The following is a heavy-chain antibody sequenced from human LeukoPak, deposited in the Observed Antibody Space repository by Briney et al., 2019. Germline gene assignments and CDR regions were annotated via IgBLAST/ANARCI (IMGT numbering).Heavy chain of an antibody. CDR1: GGSFSGYY. V-gene: IGHV4-34*01. CDR2: INHSGST. CDR3: ARFIPRATTFDY. D-gene: IGHD5-12*01. J-gene: IGHJ4*02. Sequence: NPSETLSLTCAVYGGSFSGYYWSWIRQPPGKGLEWIGEINHSGSTNYNPSLKSRVTISVDTSKNQFSLKLSSVTAADTAVYYCARFIPRATTFDYWGQGTLVTVSS.